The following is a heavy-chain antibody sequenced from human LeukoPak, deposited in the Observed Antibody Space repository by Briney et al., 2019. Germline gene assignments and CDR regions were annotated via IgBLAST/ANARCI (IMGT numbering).Heavy chain of an antibody. CDR3: TRAPPGMTMMTDY. CDR2: VSTNDGNT. D-gene: IGHD3-22*01. Sequence: GASVKVSCKASGYTFTSYAMNWVRQAPGQGLEWMGWVSTNDGNTVHAQRLQGRVTMTTDTSTSVAYMELRSLTSDDTAVYYCTRAPPGMTMMTDYWGQGTLVTVSS. J-gene: IGHJ4*02. CDR1: GYTFTSYA. V-gene: IGHV1-18*01.